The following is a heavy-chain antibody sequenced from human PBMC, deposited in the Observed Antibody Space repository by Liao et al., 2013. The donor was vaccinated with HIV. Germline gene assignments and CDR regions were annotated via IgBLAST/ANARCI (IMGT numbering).Heavy chain of an antibody. D-gene: IGHD6-19*01. J-gene: IGHJ3*02. CDR1: GGSISSGSYS. Sequence: QVQLQESGPGLVKPSQTLSLTCTVSGGSISSGSYSWSWIRQPAGKALEWIGRIYTSGSTNYNPSLKSRVTISVDTSKNQFSLKLSSVTAADTAVYYCAREGDSSGWYATGHDAFDIWGQGTMVTVSS. V-gene: IGHV4-61*02. CDR3: AREGDSSGWYATGHDAFDI. CDR2: IYTSGST.